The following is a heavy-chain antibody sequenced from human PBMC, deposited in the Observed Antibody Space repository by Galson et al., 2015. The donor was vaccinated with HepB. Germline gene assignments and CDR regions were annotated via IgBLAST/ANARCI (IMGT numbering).Heavy chain of an antibody. CDR1: GYTFTSYS. CDR2: ISAYNGDT. V-gene: IGHV1-18*01. Sequence: SVKVSCKASGYTFTSYSISWVRQAPGQGLEWMGWISAYNGDTNYAQTLQDRVTMTTDTSTSTAYMELRSLRTDDTAVYYCARDPGGSYYCSRSGLDYWGQGTLVTVSS. J-gene: IGHJ4*02. CDR3: ARDPGGSYYCSRSGLDY. D-gene: IGHD1-26*01.